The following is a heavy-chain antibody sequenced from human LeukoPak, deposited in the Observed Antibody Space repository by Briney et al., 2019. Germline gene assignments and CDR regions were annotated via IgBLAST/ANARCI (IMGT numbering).Heavy chain of an antibody. D-gene: IGHD2-15*01. CDR2: INPNSGGT. V-gene: IGHV1-2*02. CDR3: ARVRRYCSGGSCYLDY. J-gene: IGHJ4*02. CDR1: GYTFTGYY. Sequence: ASVKVSCKASGYTFTGYYMHWVRQAPGQGLEWMGWINPNSGGTSYAQKFQGRVTMTRDTSISTAYMELSRLRSDDTAVYYCARVRRYCSGGSCYLDYWGQGTLVTVSS.